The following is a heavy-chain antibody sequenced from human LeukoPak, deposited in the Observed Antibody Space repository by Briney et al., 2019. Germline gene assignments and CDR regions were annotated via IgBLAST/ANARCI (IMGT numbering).Heavy chain of an antibody. Sequence: ASVKVSCKASGGTFSSYAISWVRQAPGQGLEWMGGIIPIFGTANYAQKFQGRVTITADESTSTAYMELSSLRSEDTAMYYCARGTLYSGWSYYFDYWGQGSQVTVSS. CDR2: IIPIFGTA. V-gene: IGHV1-69*13. CDR3: ARGTLYSGWSYYFDY. D-gene: IGHD6-19*01. CDR1: GGTFSSYA. J-gene: IGHJ4*02.